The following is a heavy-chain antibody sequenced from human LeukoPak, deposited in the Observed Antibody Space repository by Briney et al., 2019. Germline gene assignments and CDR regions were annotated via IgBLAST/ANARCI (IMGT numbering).Heavy chain of an antibody. CDR2: IYPDDSDT. CDR3: ARALRYSSSWYWFDP. J-gene: IGHJ5*02. CDR1: GYSFTSYW. D-gene: IGHD6-13*01. Sequence: GESLKISCKGSGYSFTSYWIGWVRQMPGKGLEWMGIIYPDDSDTRYSPSFQGQVTISADKSISTAYLQWSSLKASDTAMYYCARALRYSSSWYWFDPWGQGTLVTVSS. V-gene: IGHV5-51*01.